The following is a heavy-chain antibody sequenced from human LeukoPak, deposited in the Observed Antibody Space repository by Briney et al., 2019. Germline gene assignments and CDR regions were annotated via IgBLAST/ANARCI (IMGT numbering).Heavy chain of an antibody. V-gene: IGHV4-4*02. CDR2: IYHSGST. J-gene: IGHJ6*02. D-gene: IGHD3-10*01. Sequence: SETLSLTCAVSGGSISSSNWWSWVRQPPGKGLEWIGEIYHSGSTNYNPSLKSRVTMSVDTSKNQFSLKLSSVTAADTAVYYCARGDYYGSAPYGMDVWGQGTTVTVSS. CDR1: GGSISSSNW. CDR3: ARGDYYGSAPYGMDV.